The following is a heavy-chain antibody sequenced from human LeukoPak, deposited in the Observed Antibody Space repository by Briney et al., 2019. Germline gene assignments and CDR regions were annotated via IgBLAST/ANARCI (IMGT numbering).Heavy chain of an antibody. D-gene: IGHD4-17*01. V-gene: IGHV3-21*01. CDR3: AKDIGGLRGLDAFDI. J-gene: IGHJ3*02. CDR1: GVTFSSYS. Sequence: PGGSLRLSCAASGVTFSSYSMNWVRQAPGKGLEWVSSISSSSSYIYYAHSVKGRFTISRDNAKNSLYLQMNSLRAEDTAVYYCAKDIGGLRGLDAFDIWGQGTMVTVSS. CDR2: ISSSSSYI.